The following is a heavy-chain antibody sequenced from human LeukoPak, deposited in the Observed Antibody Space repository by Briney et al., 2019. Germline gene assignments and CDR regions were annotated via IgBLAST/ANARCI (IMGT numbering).Heavy chain of an antibody. CDR1: GGTFSSYA. CDR2: IIPIFGTA. V-gene: IGHV1-69*05. D-gene: IGHD3-9*01. Sequence: SVKVSCKASGGTFSSYAISWVRQAPGQGLEWMGRIIPIFGTANYAQKFQGRVTITTDESTSTAYMELSSLRSEDTAVYYSARTGDYDILTGYSSSWFDPWGQGTLVTVSS. J-gene: IGHJ5*02. CDR3: ARTGDYDILTGYSSSWFDP.